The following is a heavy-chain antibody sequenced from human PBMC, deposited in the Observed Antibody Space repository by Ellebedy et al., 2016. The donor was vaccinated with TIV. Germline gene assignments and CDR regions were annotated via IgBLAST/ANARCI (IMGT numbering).Heavy chain of an antibody. J-gene: IGHJ4*02. CDR2: IKQDGSEK. Sequence: GGSLRLSCVTSGFTFSNYWMTWVLQAPGKGLEWVANIKQDGSEKYYVDSVKGRFSISRDNAKSSLYLQMNSLTDEDTAVYYCARDQWLGRAYYFDFWGQGTLVTVSS. D-gene: IGHD6-19*01. CDR1: GFTFSNYW. V-gene: IGHV3-7*01. CDR3: ARDQWLGRAYYFDF.